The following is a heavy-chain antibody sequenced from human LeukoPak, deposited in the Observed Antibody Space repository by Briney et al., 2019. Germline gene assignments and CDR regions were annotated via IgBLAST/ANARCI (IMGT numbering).Heavy chain of an antibody. V-gene: IGHV3-30*03. CDR1: GFTFSSYG. CDR3: ARGPLLGYSSSWSIDY. CDR2: ISYDGSNK. Sequence: PGGSLRLSCAASGFTFSSYGMHWVRQAPGKGLEWVAVISYDGSNKYYADSVKGRFTISRDNSKNTLYLQMNSLRAEDTAVYYCARGPLLGYSSSWSIDYWGQGTLVTVSS. J-gene: IGHJ4*02. D-gene: IGHD6-13*01.